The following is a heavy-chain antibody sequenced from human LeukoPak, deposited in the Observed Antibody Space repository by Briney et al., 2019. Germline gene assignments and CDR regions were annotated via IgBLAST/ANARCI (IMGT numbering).Heavy chain of an antibody. CDR1: GGSFSGYY. J-gene: IGHJ4*02. V-gene: IGHV4-34*01. CDR3: ARAAGYSGYEAFDY. Sequence: SETLSLTCAVYGGSFSGYYWSWIRQPPGKGLEWIGEINHSGSTNYNPSLKSRVTISVDTSKNQFSLKLSSVTAADTAVYYCARAAGYSGYEAFDYWGQGTLVTVSS. D-gene: IGHD5-12*01. CDR2: INHSGST.